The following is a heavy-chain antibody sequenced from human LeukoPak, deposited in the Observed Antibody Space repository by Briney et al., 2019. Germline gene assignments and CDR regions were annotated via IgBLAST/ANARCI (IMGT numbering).Heavy chain of an antibody. CDR2: IHPSGGNT. Sequence: ASVKVSCKASGYTFTSIYMHWLRQAPGQGLEWMGIIHPSGGNTNYAQKFQGRVAMTRDTSTSTVYMELSSLRSEDTAIYYCARDCSSTRCQGPVFDNWGQGTLVTVSS. J-gene: IGHJ4*02. CDR3: ARDCSSTRCQGPVFDN. D-gene: IGHD2-2*01. CDR1: GYTFTSIY. V-gene: IGHV1-46*01.